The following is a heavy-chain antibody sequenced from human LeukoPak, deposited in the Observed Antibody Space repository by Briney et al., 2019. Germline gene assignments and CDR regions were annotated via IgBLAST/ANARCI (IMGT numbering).Heavy chain of an antibody. J-gene: IGHJ3*02. D-gene: IGHD3-22*01. V-gene: IGHV4-39*02. CDR3: ARDQNYYDSSGRRCDAFDI. CDR1: GVSISSSNSY. Sequence: SETLSLTCTVSGVSISSSNSYWGWIRQPPGKGLEWIGSIYYSGNTYYNASLKSQVSISIDTSKNQFSLRLTSVTAADTAVYYCARDQNYYDSSGRRCDAFDIWGQGTMVTVSS. CDR2: IYYSGNT.